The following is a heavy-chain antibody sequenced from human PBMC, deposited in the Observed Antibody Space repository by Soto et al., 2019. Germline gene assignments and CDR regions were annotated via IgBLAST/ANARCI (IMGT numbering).Heavy chain of an antibody. D-gene: IGHD3-3*01. J-gene: IGHJ6*02. Sequence: PGGSLRLSCAASGFTFSNAWMSWVRQAPGKGLEWVGRIKSKTDGGTTDYAAPVKGRFTISRDDSKNTLYLQMNSLKTEDTAVYYCTTSNYDFWSGPSASYYYYGMDVWGQGTTVTVSS. V-gene: IGHV3-15*01. CDR1: GFTFSNAW. CDR2: IKSKTDGGTT. CDR3: TTSNYDFWSGPSASYYYYGMDV.